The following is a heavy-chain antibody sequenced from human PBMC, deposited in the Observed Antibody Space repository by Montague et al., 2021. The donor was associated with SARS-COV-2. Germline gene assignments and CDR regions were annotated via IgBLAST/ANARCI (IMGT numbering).Heavy chain of an antibody. D-gene: IGHD6-13*01. J-gene: IGHJ6*02. V-gene: IGHV4-39*07. CDR2: IYYSGST. CDR3: ARVGRQQLVRLSGMDV. CDR1: GGSISSSSYY. Sequence: SETLSLTCTVSGGSISSSSYYRGWIRQPPGKGLEWIGSIYYSGSTXYNPSLKSRVTISVDTSKNQFSLKLSSVTAADTAVYYCARVGRQQLVRLSGMDVWGQGTTVTVSS.